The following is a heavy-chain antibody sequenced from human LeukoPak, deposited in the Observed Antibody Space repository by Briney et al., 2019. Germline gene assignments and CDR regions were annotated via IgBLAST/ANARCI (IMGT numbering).Heavy chain of an antibody. CDR1: GYTFTVYY. CDR2: INPNSGGT. Sequence: ASVKVSCKASGYTFTVYYMHWVRQAPGQGREWMGWINPNSGGTNYAQKFQGRVTMTRDKSIRTAYMELSRLTSDDTAVYYCARNIWFGESADAFDIWGQGTMVTVSS. J-gene: IGHJ3*02. CDR3: ARNIWFGESADAFDI. V-gene: IGHV1-2*02. D-gene: IGHD3-10*01.